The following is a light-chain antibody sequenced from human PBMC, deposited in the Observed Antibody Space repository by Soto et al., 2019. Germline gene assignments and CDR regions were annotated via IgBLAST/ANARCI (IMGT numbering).Light chain of an antibody. Sequence: DIQMTQSPSTLSASVGDRVTITCRASQSISVWLAWYQQKAGKAPNLLIYKASRLESGVPSRFSGSGSETEFTLTISGLQPEDVATYYCQKYNSALFITFGQGTRLEIK. CDR1: QSISVW. CDR2: KAS. CDR3: QKYNSALFIT. J-gene: IGKJ5*01. V-gene: IGKV1-5*03.